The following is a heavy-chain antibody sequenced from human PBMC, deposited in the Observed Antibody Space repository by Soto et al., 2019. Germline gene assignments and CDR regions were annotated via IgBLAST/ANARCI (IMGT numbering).Heavy chain of an antibody. CDR1: GGSLSSYD. CDR3: ARGPPCDP. Sequence: SETLSLTSTVSGGSLSSYDWSWIRQSPGKGLENLGYIYYSDSTNYNPSFKSRITISVDTSRNQFSLKLSSVTAADTAVYYCARGPPCDPWGQGTLVTVSS. CDR2: IYYSDST. J-gene: IGHJ5*02. V-gene: IGHV4-59*12.